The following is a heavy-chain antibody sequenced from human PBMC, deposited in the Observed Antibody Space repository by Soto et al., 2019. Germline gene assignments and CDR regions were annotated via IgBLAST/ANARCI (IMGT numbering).Heavy chain of an antibody. CDR3: ARETGVSHYGMDV. Sequence: VASVKVSCKASGYTFTGYYMHWVRQAPGQGLEWMGWINPNSGGTNYAQKFQGWVTMTRDTSISTAYMELSRLRSDDTAVYYCARETGVSHYGMDVWGQGTTVTVSS. J-gene: IGHJ6*02. CDR1: GYTFTGYY. V-gene: IGHV1-2*04. D-gene: IGHD7-27*01. CDR2: INPNSGGT.